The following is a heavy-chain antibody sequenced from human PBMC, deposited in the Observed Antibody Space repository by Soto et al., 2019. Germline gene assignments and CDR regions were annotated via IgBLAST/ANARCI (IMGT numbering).Heavy chain of an antibody. Sequence: GASVKVSCKASGYTFTSYAMHWVRQAPGQRLEWMGWINAGNGNTKYSQKFQGRVTITRDTSASTAYMELSSLRSEDTAVYYCARESHCSGGSCYYGHWGQGTLVTVSS. CDR1: GYTFTSYA. CDR2: INAGNGNT. D-gene: IGHD2-15*01. CDR3: ARESHCSGGSCYYGH. J-gene: IGHJ4*02. V-gene: IGHV1-3*01.